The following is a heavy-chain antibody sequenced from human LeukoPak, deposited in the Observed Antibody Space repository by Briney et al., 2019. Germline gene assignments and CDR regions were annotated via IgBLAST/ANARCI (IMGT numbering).Heavy chain of an antibody. J-gene: IGHJ3*02. CDR3: ARQRCVSGRCYHTNVFDI. V-gene: IGHV5-51*01. CDR1: GYNFTNFW. D-gene: IGHD2-15*01. Sequence: GESLKISCKGFGYNFTNFWTGWVRQMPGKGLEWMGVINPADSETRYSPSFQGPVTISADKSMNTPYLQWTTVQASDTAMYYCARQRCVSGRCYHTNVFDIWGQGTMVTISS. CDR2: INPADSET.